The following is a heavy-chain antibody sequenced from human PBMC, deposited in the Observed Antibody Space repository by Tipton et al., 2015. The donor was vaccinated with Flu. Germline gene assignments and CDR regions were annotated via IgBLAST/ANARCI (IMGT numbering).Heavy chain of an antibody. CDR3: ARRIAVAGFFDF. V-gene: IGHV4-31*02. CDR1: GGSISSGCYY. CDR2: IYYSGST. Sequence: LRLSCTFSGGSISSGCYYWSWIRQHPGKGLEWIGYIYYSGSTYYNPSLQSRIIISLDTSKNQFSLKLSSVTAADTAVYFCARRIAVAGFFDFWGQGTLVTVSS. J-gene: IGHJ4*02. D-gene: IGHD6-19*01.